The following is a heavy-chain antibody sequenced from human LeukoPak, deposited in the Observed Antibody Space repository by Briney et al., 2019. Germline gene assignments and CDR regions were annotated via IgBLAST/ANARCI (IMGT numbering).Heavy chain of an antibody. J-gene: IGHJ2*01. D-gene: IGHD4-23*01. CDR2: IYYSGST. Sequence: PSETLSLTCTVSGGSISGYYYNWIRQPPGKRLEWIGYIYYSGSTNYNPSPKSRVTISLDTSKNQFSLKLSSVTTADTAVYYCARSVVTLYWYFDPWGRGTLVTVSS. V-gene: IGHV4-59*01. CDR1: GGSISGYY. CDR3: ARSVVTLYWYFDP.